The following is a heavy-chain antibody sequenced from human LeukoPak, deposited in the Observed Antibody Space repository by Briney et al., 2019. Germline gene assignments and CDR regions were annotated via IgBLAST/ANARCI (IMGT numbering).Heavy chain of an antibody. J-gene: IGHJ6*03. V-gene: IGHV1-69-2*01. D-gene: IGHD3-3*01. CDR1: GYTFTDYY. Sequence: GASVKVSCKASGYTFTDYYMHWVQQAPGKGLEWMGRVDPEDGETIYAEKFQGRVTITADTSTDTAYMELRSLTSDDTAVYYCARAPLSLWSGDYFYMDVWGKGTTVTVSS. CDR2: VDPEDGET. CDR3: ARAPLSLWSGDYFYMDV.